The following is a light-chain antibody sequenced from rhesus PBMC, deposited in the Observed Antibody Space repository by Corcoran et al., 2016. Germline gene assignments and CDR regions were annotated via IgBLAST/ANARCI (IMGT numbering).Light chain of an antibody. J-gene: IGKJ3*01. V-gene: IGKV1-74*01. Sequence: DIQMTQSPSSLSASVGDRVTITCRASENVNNYLHWYQQKPGKAPKLLIYKASTLQRGVPSRFSGSGSGTDFTRTISSLQPEDCATYYVQHSYGTPFTVGPGTKLDIK. CDR1: ENVNNY. CDR3: QHSYGTPFT. CDR2: KAS.